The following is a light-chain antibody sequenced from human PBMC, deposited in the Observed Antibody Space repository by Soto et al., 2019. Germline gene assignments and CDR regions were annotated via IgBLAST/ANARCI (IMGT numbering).Light chain of an antibody. V-gene: IGLV2-8*01. J-gene: IGLJ2*01. CDR2: EVI. Sequence: QSALTQPPSTSGSPGQSVTISCTGTYSDVGGSNYVSWYQQHPGKAPKLVIYEVIQRPSGVPDRFSGSRSGNTASLTVSRLQAEDEADYYCSSNVVGNNLKIFGGGSQLTVL. CDR1: YSDVGGSNY. CDR3: SSNVVGNNLKI.